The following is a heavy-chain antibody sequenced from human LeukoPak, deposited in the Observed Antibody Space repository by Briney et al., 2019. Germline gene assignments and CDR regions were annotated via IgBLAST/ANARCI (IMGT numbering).Heavy chain of an antibody. J-gene: IGHJ5*02. V-gene: IGHV3-48*01. CDR1: GFTFSSYS. CDR2: ISSSSDTI. CDR3: ARGLGQISWFDP. Sequence: GGSLRLSCAASGFTFSSYSMNWVRQAPGKGLEWLSYISSSSDTIYYADSVKGRFTISRDNAKNSLYLQMNSLRAEDTAVYYCARGLGQISWFDPWGQGTLVTVSS. D-gene: IGHD1-26*01.